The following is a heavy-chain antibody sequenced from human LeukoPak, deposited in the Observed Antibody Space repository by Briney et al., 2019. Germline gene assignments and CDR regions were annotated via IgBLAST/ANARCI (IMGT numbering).Heavy chain of an antibody. Sequence: SETLSLTCTVSGGSISSYYWSWIRQPAGKGLEWIGRIYTSGSTNYNPSLKSRLTMSVDTSKNQLSLKLSSVTAADTVVYYCARHSPSKVGFDYWGQGTLVAVSS. CDR1: GGSISSYY. CDR2: IYTSGST. CDR3: ARHSPSKVGFDY. V-gene: IGHV4-4*07. J-gene: IGHJ4*02. D-gene: IGHD1-26*01.